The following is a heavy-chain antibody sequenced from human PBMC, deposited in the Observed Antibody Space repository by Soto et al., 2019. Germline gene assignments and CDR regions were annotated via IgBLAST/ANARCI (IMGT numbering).Heavy chain of an antibody. CDR1: GASISSSDYY. CDR3: ARGFPTGGYQNGNLFAP. J-gene: IGHJ5*02. CDR2: IYGGST. Sequence: SETLSLTCSVSGASISSSDYYWGWIRQPPGQGLEWIGSIYGGSTYYNPSLKSRVTISVDTSKTQFSLRLSSVTAADTAVFYCARGFPTGGYQNGNLFAPCGQGTLVTVSS. V-gene: IGHV4-39*01. D-gene: IGHD1-26*01.